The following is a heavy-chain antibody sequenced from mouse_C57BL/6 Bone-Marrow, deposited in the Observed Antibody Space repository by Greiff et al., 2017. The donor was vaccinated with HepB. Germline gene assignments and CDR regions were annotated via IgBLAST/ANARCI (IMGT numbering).Heavy chain of an antibody. CDR1: GFTFTDYY. J-gene: IGHJ1*03. CDR3: ARPGGGDSSYWYFDV. V-gene: IGHV7-3*01. CDR2: IRNKANGYTT. Sequence: EVKLMESGGGLVQPGGSLSLSCAASGFTFTDYYMSWVRQPPGKALEWLGFIRNKANGYTTEYSASVKGRFTISRDNSQSILYLQMNALRAEDSATYYCARPGGGDSSYWYFDVWGTGTTVTVSS. D-gene: IGHD1-1*01.